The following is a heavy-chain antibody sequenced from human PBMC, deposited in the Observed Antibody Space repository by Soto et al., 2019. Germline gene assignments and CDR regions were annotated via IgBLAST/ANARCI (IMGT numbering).Heavy chain of an antibody. J-gene: IGHJ4*02. CDR3: ARYSSSYFDY. CDR2: INHSGIS. V-gene: IGHV4-34*01. Sequence: SETLSLTCAVYGGSFSGYYWSWIRQPPGKGLEWIGEINHSGISDYNPSLKSRVTISVDTSKNQFSLKVRSVTAADTAVYYCARYSSSYFDYWGQGSRVTVSS. CDR1: GGSFSGYY. D-gene: IGHD6-6*01.